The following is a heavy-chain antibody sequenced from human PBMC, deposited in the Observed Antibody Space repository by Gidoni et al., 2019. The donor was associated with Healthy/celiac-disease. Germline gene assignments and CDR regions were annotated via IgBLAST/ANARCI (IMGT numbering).Heavy chain of an antibody. Sequence: VQLVRSGAEVKKPGSSVKVSCKAPGGTLSSYAISCVRQAPGQGIAWMGRIIPIRGIANYAQKFQGRVTITADKSPSTAYMELSSLRSEDTAVYYCARVRDWMVDSSGKMGSFDYGGQGTLVTVSS. V-gene: IGHV1-69*04. CDR2: IIPIRGIA. D-gene: IGHD3-22*01. J-gene: IGHJ4*02. CDR1: GGTLSSYA. CDR3: ARVRDWMVDSSGKMGSFDY.